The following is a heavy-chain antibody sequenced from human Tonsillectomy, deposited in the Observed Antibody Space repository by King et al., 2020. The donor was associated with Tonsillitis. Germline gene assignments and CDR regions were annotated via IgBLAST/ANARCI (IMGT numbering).Heavy chain of an antibody. CDR2: IDHGGST. D-gene: IGHD1-26*01. J-gene: IGHJ4*02. V-gene: IGHV4-38-2*01. CDR3: ARVSGSLNY. CDR1: GDSIRTGYY. Sequence: LQLQESGPGLLKPSETVSLTCVVSGDSIRTGYYWGWIRQHPGKGLEWIGSIDHGGSTYYNPSLKSRVSISVETSKNQFSLKLNSVTAADTAVYYCARVSGSLNYWGQGTLVTVSS.